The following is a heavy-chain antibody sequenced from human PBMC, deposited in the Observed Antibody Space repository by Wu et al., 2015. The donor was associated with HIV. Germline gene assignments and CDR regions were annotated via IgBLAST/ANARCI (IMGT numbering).Heavy chain of an antibody. Sequence: QVQLVQSGAEVKKPGASVKVSCKASGYTFTGYYMHWVRQAPGQGLEWMGWINPNSGGTNYAQKFQGRVTMTRDTSISTAYMELSRLRSDDTAVYYCARGVFSGIVVVVAAYDYWGQGTLVTVSS. CDR3: ARGVFSGIVVVVAAYDY. J-gene: IGHJ4*02. CDR2: INPNSGGT. CDR1: GYTFTGYY. V-gene: IGHV1-2*02. D-gene: IGHD2-15*01.